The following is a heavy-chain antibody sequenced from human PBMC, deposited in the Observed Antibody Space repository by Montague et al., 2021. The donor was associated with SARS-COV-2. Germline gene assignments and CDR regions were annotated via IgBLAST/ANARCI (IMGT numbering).Heavy chain of an antibody. J-gene: IGHJ3*01. V-gene: IGHV4-31*03. Sequence: TLSLTCTVSGGSIRSSDNYWSWIRQHPGKGLEWIGYIYYSGTTYYNPSLRSRVTISVDTSKKQFSLKLSSVTAADTAVYYCARGMYGLTEPTDAFDLWGQGTMVTVSS. CDR3: ARGMYGLTEPTDAFDL. CDR1: GGSIRSSDNY. D-gene: IGHD1-20*01. CDR2: IYYSGTT.